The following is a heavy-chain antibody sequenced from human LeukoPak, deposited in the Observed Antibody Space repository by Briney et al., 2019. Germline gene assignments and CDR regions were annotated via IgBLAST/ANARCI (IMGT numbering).Heavy chain of an antibody. Sequence: SETLSLTCTVSGYSISSGYYWSWIRQPPGKGLEWIGYIYHSGSTYYNPSLKSRVTISVDRSKNQFSLKLSSVTAADTAVYYCARDGQQLAPGFDPWGQGTLVTVSS. CDR1: GYSISSGYY. D-gene: IGHD6-13*01. CDR2: IYHSGST. CDR3: ARDGQQLAPGFDP. J-gene: IGHJ5*02. V-gene: IGHV4-38-2*02.